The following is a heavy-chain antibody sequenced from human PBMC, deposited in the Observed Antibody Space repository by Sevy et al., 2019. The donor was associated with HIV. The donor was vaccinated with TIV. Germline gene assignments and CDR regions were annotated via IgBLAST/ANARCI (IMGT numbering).Heavy chain of an antibody. CDR2: ISGSGGST. J-gene: IGHJ2*01. CDR3: AKGSIVVVPAPKYFDL. Sequence: GGSLRLSCAASGFTFSSYAMTWVRQAPGRGLEWVSSISGSGGSTYYADSVKGRFTISRDNSRNTLYLQMNSLAADDTAVYYCAKGSIVVVPAPKYFDLWGRCTLVTVSS. V-gene: IGHV3-23*01. CDR1: GFTFSSYA. D-gene: IGHD2-2*01.